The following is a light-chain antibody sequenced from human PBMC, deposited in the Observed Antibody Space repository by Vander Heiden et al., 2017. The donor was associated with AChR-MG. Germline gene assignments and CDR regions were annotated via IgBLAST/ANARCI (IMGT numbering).Light chain of an antibody. CDR2: DAS. CDR3: QQRSNWLT. J-gene: IGKJ4*01. CDR1: QSVSSY. V-gene: IGKV3-11*01. Sequence: EIVLTQSPATLSLSPGERATPSCRASQSVSSYLAWYQQQPGQAPRLLNYDASNRATGIPARFSGSGSGTDFTLTISSLEPEDFAVYYCQQRSNWLTFGGGTKVEIK.